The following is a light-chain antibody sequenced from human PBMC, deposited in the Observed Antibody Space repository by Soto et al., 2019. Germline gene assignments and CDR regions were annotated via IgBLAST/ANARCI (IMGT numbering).Light chain of an antibody. V-gene: IGKV3-11*01. CDR3: QQRGKWPST. Sequence: EIVLTQSPATLSVSPGERVSLSCRASQTVDRYVAWYQQKVGQAPSLLIYDAYTRATGVGARFTGSGSATDFSLTITSLEPEDFAVYYCQQRGKWPSTFGPGTMVEI. CDR2: DAY. CDR1: QTVDRY. J-gene: IGKJ2*02.